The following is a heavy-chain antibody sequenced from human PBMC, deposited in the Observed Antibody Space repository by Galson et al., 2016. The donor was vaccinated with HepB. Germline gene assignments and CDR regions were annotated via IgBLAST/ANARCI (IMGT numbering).Heavy chain of an antibody. Sequence: SLRLSCAAPGFTFSYYAMHWVRQAPGKGLEWVALISHDGTSKYYADSLKGQFTISRDNSKNTLYLQMNSLRVEDTAVYYCARTYLLDYWGQGTPVTASS. CDR3: ARTYLLDY. D-gene: IGHD2-15*01. CDR1: GFTFSYYA. CDR2: ISHDGTSK. V-gene: IGHV3-30-3*01. J-gene: IGHJ4*02.